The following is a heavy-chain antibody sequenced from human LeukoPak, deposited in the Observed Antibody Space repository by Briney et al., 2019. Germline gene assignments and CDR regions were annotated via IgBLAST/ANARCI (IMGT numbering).Heavy chain of an antibody. Sequence: QPGRSLRLSCAASGFTFSSYAMHWVRQAPGKGLEYVSAISSNGGSTYYANSVKGRFTISRDNSKNTLYLQMGSLRAEDMAVYYCARSRPCSGGSCAHFDYWGQGTLVTVSS. D-gene: IGHD2-15*01. CDR3: ARSRPCSGGSCAHFDY. J-gene: IGHJ4*02. CDR1: GFTFSSYA. CDR2: ISSNGGST. V-gene: IGHV3-64*01.